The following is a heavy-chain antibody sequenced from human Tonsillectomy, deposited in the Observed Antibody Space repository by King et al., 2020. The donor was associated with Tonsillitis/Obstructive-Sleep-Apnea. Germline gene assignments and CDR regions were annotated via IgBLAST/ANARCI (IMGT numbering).Heavy chain of an antibody. J-gene: IGHJ3*02. V-gene: IGHV4-34*01. Sequence: VQLQQWGAGLLKPSETLSLTCAVYGGSFSGYYWSWIRQPPGKGLEWIGEINHSGSTNYNPSLKSRVTISVDTSKNQFSLRLSSVTAADTAVYYCARQHIVVVVAADAFDIWGQGTMVTVPS. CDR1: GGSFSGYY. D-gene: IGHD2-15*01. CDR2: INHSGST. CDR3: ARQHIVVVVAADAFDI.